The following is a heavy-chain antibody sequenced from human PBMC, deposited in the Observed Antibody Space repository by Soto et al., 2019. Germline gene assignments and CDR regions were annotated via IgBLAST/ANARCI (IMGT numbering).Heavy chain of an antibody. V-gene: IGHV3-30-3*01. D-gene: IGHD1-26*01. J-gene: IGHJ3*02. Sequence: QVQLVESGGGXXXXXXXLRLSCAASGFTFSSYAMHWVRQAPGKGLEWVAVISYDGSNKYYADSVKGRFTISRDNSKNTLYLQMNSLRAEDTAVYYCARDSGSYTENAFDIWGQGTMVTVSS. CDR1: GFTFSSYA. CDR3: ARDSGSYTENAFDI. CDR2: ISYDGSNK.